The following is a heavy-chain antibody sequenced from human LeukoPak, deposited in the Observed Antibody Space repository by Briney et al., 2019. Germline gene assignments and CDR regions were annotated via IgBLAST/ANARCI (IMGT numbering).Heavy chain of an antibody. J-gene: IGHJ5*02. CDR2: INAGNGNT. CDR1: GYTFTSYA. D-gene: IGHD3-3*01. CDR3: ARGGSGITIFGVVIKVHNWFDP. Sequence: ASVKVSCKASGYTFTSYAMHWVRQAPGQRLEWMGWINAGNGNTKYSQKFQGRVTITRDTSASTAYMELSSLRSEDTAVYYCARGGSGITIFGVVIKVHNWFDPRGQGTLVTVSS. V-gene: IGHV1-3*01.